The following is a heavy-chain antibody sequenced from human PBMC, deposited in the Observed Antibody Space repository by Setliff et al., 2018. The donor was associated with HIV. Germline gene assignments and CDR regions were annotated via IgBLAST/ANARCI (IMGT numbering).Heavy chain of an antibody. CDR3: ARADSSNWYHVDY. V-gene: IGHV1-46*01. CDR1: GYTFSNYV. J-gene: IGHJ4*02. Sequence: ASVKVSCKASGYTFSNYVMQWVRQAPGQGLEWMGWINPSGGTTSYAQKFQGRVTVTRDTSTSTVYMELSSLRFEDTAVYYCARADSSNWYHVDYWGQGTLVTVSS. D-gene: IGHD6-13*01. CDR2: INPSGGTT.